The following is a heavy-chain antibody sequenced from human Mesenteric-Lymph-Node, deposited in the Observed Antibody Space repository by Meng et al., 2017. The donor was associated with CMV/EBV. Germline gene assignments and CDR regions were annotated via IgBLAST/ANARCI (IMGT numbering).Heavy chain of an antibody. J-gene: IGHJ6*02. CDR2: ISGSGSRA. Sequence: GESLKISCAASGLTFSNSAMSWVRQAPGKGLEWVSGISGSGSRADYADSVKGRFTISRDNSKNTLYLQMNSLSVEDTAVYHCYDFGPDVWGQGTTVTVSS. V-gene: IGHV3-23*01. CDR3: YDFGPDV. CDR1: GLTFSNSA. D-gene: IGHD1-1*01.